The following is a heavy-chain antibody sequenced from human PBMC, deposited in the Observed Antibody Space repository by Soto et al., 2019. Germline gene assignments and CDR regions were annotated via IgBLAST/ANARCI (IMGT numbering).Heavy chain of an antibody. CDR2: INWNSGSI. Sequence: PGGSLRLSCAASGFTFDDYAMHWVRQVPGKGLEWVSGINWNSGSIGYADSVKGRFAISRDNAKNPLHLQMNSLRAEDTAFYYCVKDESINWYSGHFRHWGQGTLVTVSS. J-gene: IGHJ1*01. CDR1: GFTFDDYA. CDR3: VKDESINWYSGHFRH. D-gene: IGHD6-13*01. V-gene: IGHV3-9*01.